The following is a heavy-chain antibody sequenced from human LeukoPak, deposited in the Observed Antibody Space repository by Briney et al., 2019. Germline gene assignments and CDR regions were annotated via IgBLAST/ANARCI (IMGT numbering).Heavy chain of an antibody. J-gene: IGHJ4*02. D-gene: IGHD2-15*01. CDR1: GGSFSGYY. CDR2: SYYSGST. CDR3: ARRYCSGGSCYSAFDY. V-gene: IGHV4-59*08. Sequence: PSETPSLTCGVYGGSFSGYYWSWIRQPPGKGLEWIGYSYYSGSTHYNPSLKSRLTMSVDTSRNQLSLKVSPVTAADTAVYYCARRYCSGGSCYSAFDYWGQGTLVTVSS.